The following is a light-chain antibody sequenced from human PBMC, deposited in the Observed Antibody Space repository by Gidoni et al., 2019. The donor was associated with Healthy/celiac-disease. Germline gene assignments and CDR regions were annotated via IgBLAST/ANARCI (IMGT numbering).Light chain of an antibody. J-gene: IGKJ1*01. V-gene: IGKV3-20*01. CDR3: QQYGSSPRT. Sequence: DIVLTQPPGTPSLSPGESATLSCRASQSVGSSYLAWYQQKPGQPPRLLIYGASSRSTGIPDRFSGSGSGTDFTLNISRLEPEDFGVYYCQQYGSSPRTFGQGTKVEIK. CDR1: QSVGSSY. CDR2: GAS.